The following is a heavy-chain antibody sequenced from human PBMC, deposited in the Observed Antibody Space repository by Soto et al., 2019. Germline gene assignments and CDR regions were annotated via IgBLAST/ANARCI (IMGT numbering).Heavy chain of an antibody. V-gene: IGHV2-5*02. CDR1: GFALSGSEVG. Sequence: QITLKESGPTLVKPTQTLTLTCSFSGFALSGSEVGVAWIRQPPGKALEWLGLIYWDGDQRYRPSLKSRVNNAKDPTKNEVVLTKSNLYTVETAKYYWAHDDYNPRRGFGPWGPGIHVTASS. CDR3: AHDDYNPRRGFGP. J-gene: IGHJ5*01. D-gene: IGHD5-12*01. CDR2: IYWDGDQ.